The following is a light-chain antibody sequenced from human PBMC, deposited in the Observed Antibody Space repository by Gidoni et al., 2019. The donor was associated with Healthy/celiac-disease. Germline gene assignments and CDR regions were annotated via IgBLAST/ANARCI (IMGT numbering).Light chain of an antibody. Sequence: TLSVSPGERATLSCRASQSVSSNLAWYQQKPGQAPRLLIYGASTRATGIPARFSGSGSGTEFTLTISSLQSEDFAVYYCQQYNNWPPLTFGGGTKVEIK. CDR3: QQYNNWPPLT. CDR1: QSVSSN. V-gene: IGKV3-15*01. CDR2: GAS. J-gene: IGKJ4*01.